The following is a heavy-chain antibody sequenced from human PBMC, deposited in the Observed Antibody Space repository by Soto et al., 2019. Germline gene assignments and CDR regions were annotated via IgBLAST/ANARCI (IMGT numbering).Heavy chain of an antibody. J-gene: IGHJ3*02. Sequence: GGSLRLSCAASGFTFSSYWMSWVRQAPGKGLEWVANIKQDGSEKYYVDSVKGRFTISRDNAKNSLYLQMNSLRAEDTAVYYCARDPRLLTGDDYWSEGVGAFDIWGQGTMVTVSS. V-gene: IGHV3-7*01. CDR2: IKQDGSEK. CDR1: GFTFSSYW. CDR3: ARDPRLLTGDDYWSEGVGAFDI. D-gene: IGHD3-9*01.